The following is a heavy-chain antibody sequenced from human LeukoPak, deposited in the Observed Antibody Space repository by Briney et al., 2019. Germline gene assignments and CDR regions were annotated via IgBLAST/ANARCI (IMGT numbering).Heavy chain of an antibody. J-gene: IGHJ4*02. CDR3: AKAYCGSTVCYGGGKIDY. D-gene: IGHD2-2*01. Sequence: GGSLRLSCGASGFTFSSYGMHWVRQAPGKGQEWVAFIRYDGSNKYYADSVKGRFTISRDDSKNTLFLQMNSLRAEDTAVYYCAKAYCGSTVCYGGGKIDYWGQGTLVTVSS. CDR2: IRYDGSNK. V-gene: IGHV3-30*02. CDR1: GFTFSSYG.